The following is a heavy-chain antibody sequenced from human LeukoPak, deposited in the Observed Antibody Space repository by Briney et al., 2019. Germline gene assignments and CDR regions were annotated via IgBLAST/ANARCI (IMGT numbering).Heavy chain of an antibody. D-gene: IGHD3-3*01. CDR3: AKATDFWSGYYLDY. J-gene: IGHJ4*02. CDR2: ISWNSGSI. V-gene: IGHV3-9*03. Sequence: GRSLRLSCAASGFTFDDYAMHWVRQAPGKGLEWVSGISWNSGSIGYADSVKGRFTISRDNAKNSLYLQMNSLRAEDMALYYCAKATDFWSGYYLDYWGQGTLVTVSS. CDR1: GFTFDDYA.